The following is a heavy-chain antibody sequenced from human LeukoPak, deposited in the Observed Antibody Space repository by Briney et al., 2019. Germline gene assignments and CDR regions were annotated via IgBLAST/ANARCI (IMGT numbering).Heavy chain of an antibody. V-gene: IGHV1-69*06. CDR3: ARDVVRGDHYYYYYYMDV. Sequence: SVKVSCKASGGTFSSYAINWVRQAPGQGLEWMGGIIPIFGTPNYSQNFQGRVTITADKSTSTVYMELSSLRSEDTAVYYCARDVVRGDHYYYYYYMDVWGKGTTVTISS. J-gene: IGHJ6*03. CDR2: IIPIFGTP. CDR1: GGTFSSYA. D-gene: IGHD3-10*01.